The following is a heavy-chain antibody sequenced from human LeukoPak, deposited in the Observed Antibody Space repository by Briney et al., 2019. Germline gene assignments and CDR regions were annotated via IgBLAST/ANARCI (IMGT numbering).Heavy chain of an antibody. CDR3: ARGRLDDY. J-gene: IGHJ4*02. Sequence: SETLSLTCAVSGGSFSGYHWSWIRQPPGKGLEWIGEINHSGSTNYNPSLKSRVTISVDTSKNQFSLKLSSVTAADTAVYYCARGRLDDYWGQGTLVTVSS. CDR1: GGSFSGYH. CDR2: INHSGST. D-gene: IGHD6-25*01. V-gene: IGHV4-34*01.